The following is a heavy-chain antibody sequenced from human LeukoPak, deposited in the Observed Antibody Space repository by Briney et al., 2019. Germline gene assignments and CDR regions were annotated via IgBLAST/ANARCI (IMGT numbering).Heavy chain of an antibody. Sequence: GGSPRLSCAASGFTFSSYGMHWVRQAPGKGLEWVAFIRYDGSNKYYADSVKGRFTISRDNSKNTLYLQMNSLRAEDTAVYYCVKAARVFGYQLLLGGPDYWGQGTLVTVSS. V-gene: IGHV3-30*02. CDR3: VKAARVFGYQLLLGGPDY. CDR2: IRYDGSNK. J-gene: IGHJ4*02. CDR1: GFTFSSYG. D-gene: IGHD2-2*01.